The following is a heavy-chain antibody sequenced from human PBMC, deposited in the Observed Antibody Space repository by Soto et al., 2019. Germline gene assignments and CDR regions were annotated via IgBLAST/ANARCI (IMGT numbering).Heavy chain of an antibody. CDR3: ARPPEGYYYGMDV. V-gene: IGHV5-51*01. CDR2: IYPGDSDT. CDR1: GYSFTSYW. Sequence: GESLKISCKGSGYSFTSYWIGWVRQMPGKGLEWMGIIYPGDSDTRYSPSFQGQVTISADRSISTAYLQWSSLKASDTAMYYCARPPEGYYYGMDVWGQGTTVTVSS. J-gene: IGHJ6*02.